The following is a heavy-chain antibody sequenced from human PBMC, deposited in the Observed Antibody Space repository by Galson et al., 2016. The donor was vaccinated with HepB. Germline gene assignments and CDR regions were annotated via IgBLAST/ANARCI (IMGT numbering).Heavy chain of an antibody. D-gene: IGHD6-19*01. CDR1: GFSFNDYG. CDR2: ISYGGDI. V-gene: IGHV3-30*04. CDR3: ARDWGSSGWYNWFDP. Sequence: SLRLSCAASGFSFNDYGFHWVRQVPGKGLEWLAMISYGGDIYYTDSVKGRFTISRDNSENTLYLQMNSLRPEDTGVYYCARDWGSSGWYNWFDPWGQGTLVTVSS. J-gene: IGHJ5*02.